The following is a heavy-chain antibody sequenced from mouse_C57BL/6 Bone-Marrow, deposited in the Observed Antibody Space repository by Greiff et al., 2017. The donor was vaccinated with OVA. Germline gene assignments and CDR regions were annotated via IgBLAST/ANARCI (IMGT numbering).Heavy chain of an antibody. Sequence: QVQLQQPGAELVKPGASVKLSCKASGYTFTSYWMQWVKQRPGQGLEWIGEIDPSDSYTNYNQKFKGKATLTVDTSSSTAYMQLSSLTSEDSAVYYCASSITTVVAPGWFAYWGQGTLVTVSA. V-gene: IGHV1-50*01. CDR1: GYTFTSYW. D-gene: IGHD1-1*01. CDR2: IDPSDSYT. J-gene: IGHJ3*01. CDR3: ASSITTVVAPGWFAY.